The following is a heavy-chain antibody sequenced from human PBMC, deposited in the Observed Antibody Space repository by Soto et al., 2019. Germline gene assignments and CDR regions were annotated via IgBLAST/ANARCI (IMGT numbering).Heavy chain of an antibody. CDR2: ISGSGGST. Sequence: GGSLRLSCAASGFTFSSYAMSWVRQAPGKGLEWVSAISGSGGSTYYADSVKGRFTISRDNSKNTLYLQMNSLRAEDTAVYYCAKASEYDFWSGYQHNWGQGTLVTVSS. J-gene: IGHJ4*02. D-gene: IGHD3-3*01. V-gene: IGHV3-23*01. CDR3: AKASEYDFWSGYQHN. CDR1: GFTFSSYA.